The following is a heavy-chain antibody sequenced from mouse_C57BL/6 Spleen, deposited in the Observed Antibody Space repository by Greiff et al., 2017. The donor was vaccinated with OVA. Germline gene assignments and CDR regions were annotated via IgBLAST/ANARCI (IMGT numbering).Heavy chain of an antibody. Sequence: EVQVVESGGDLVKPGGSLKLSCAASGFTFSSYGMSWVRQTPDKSLEWVATISSGGSYTYYPDSVKGRSTITRDNAKNTRYQQMSSLKSEETAMYYCTGCYYDYGSYAYWGQGTLVTVSA. J-gene: IGHJ3*01. CDR2: ISSGGSYT. D-gene: IGHD2-4*01. V-gene: IGHV5-6*01. CDR3: TGCYYDYGSYAY. CDR1: GFTFSSYG.